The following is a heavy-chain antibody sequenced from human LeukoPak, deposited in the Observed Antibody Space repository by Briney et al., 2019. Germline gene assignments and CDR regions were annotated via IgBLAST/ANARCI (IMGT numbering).Heavy chain of an antibody. Sequence: ASVKVSCKVSGYTLTELSMHWVRQAPGKGVEWMGGFDPEDGEPIYAQKFQGRVTMTEYPSTDTAYMELSSLRSEDTAVYYCASAGGIAVAGTYWFDPWGQGTLVTVSS. CDR1: GYTLTELS. CDR3: ASAGGIAVAGTYWFDP. CDR2: FDPEDGEP. V-gene: IGHV1-24*01. D-gene: IGHD6-19*01. J-gene: IGHJ5*02.